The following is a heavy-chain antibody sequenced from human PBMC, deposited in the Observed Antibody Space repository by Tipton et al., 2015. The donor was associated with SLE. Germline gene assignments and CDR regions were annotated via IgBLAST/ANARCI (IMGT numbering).Heavy chain of an antibody. V-gene: IGHV4-59*01. D-gene: IGHD5-24*01. Sequence: TLSLTCTVSDGSIGSYYWGWIRQPPGKGLEWIGYMYYTGSAHYNPSLRNRVTMSLDTSKNQFSLKLSSVTAADTAVYYCARTNLQGSLVDWYFDLWGRGTLVTVSS. CDR3: ARTNLQGSLVDWYFDL. CDR2: MYYTGSA. J-gene: IGHJ2*01. CDR1: DGSIGSYY.